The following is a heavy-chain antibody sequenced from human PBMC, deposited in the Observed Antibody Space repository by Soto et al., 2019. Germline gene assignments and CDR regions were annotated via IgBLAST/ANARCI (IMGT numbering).Heavy chain of an antibody. CDR2: IIANDKK. CDR3: ARSGGRTYYAGSCSRSCIDP. CDR1: GFLLSNPRMG. Sequence: QATLRESGPVRVKPTETLTLSCTVSGFLLSNPRMGVTWLRQTPGKALEWLADIIANDKKSYSTSLKSRLAISNDTTRGQVVLTMTNVDPLDCGTYYCARSGGRTYYAGSCSRSCIDPWGKGTMVTVSS. D-gene: IGHD6-13*01. V-gene: IGHV2-26*01. J-gene: IGHJ5*02.